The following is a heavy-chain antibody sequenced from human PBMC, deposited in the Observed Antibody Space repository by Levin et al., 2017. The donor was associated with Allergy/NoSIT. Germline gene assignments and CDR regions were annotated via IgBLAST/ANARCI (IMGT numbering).Heavy chain of an antibody. Sequence: GESLKISCAASGFTFSSYAMHWVRQAPGKGLEWVAVISYDGSNKYYADSVKGRFTISRDNSKNTLYLQMNSLRAEDTAVYYCARESGMRFLEWLPHFDYWGQGTLVTVSS. CDR1: GFTFSSYA. J-gene: IGHJ4*02. CDR2: ISYDGSNK. D-gene: IGHD3-3*01. V-gene: IGHV3-30-3*01. CDR3: ARESGMRFLEWLPHFDY.